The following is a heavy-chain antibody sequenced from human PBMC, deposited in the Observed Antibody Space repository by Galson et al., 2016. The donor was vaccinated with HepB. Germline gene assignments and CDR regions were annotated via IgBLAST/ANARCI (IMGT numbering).Heavy chain of an antibody. J-gene: IGHJ4*02. Sequence: LSLTCTVSGGSISSYYWSWIRQPPGKGLEWIGYIYYSGSTNYNPSLKSRVTISVDTSKNQFSLKLSSVTAADTAVYYCARQDVYYDFWSGYYEHSGFDYWGQGTLVTVSS. CDR2: IYYSGST. CDR3: ARQDVYYDFWSGYYEHSGFDY. CDR1: GGSISSYY. V-gene: IGHV4-59*08. D-gene: IGHD3-3*01.